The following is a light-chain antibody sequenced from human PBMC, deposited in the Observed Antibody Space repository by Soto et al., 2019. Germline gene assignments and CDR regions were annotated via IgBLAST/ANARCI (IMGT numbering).Light chain of an antibody. V-gene: IGKV3-11*01. Sequence: EIVLTQSPATLSLSPGERATLSCRASQSVGTSLAWYQQKPGQPPRLPISDASDRATGIPAKFSGGGSGTDFNITISSLDPEDSAVYYCQQRSNWPLGTFGQGTKVDIK. CDR2: DAS. J-gene: IGKJ1*01. CDR1: QSVGTS. CDR3: QQRSNWPLGT.